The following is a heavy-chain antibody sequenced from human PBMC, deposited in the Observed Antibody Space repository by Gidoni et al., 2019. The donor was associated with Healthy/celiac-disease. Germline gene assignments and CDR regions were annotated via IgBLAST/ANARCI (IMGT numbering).Heavy chain of an antibody. Sequence: EVQLLESGGGLVQPGGSLRLSCAASGFTFSSDARSWVRQAPGKGLEWVSAISGSGGSTYYADSVKGRFTISRDNSKNTLYLQMNSLRAEDTAVYYCAKARIAVAGTFYYYGMDVWGQGTTVTVSS. V-gene: IGHV3-23*01. CDR2: ISGSGGST. J-gene: IGHJ6*02. CDR1: GFTFSSDA. CDR3: AKARIAVAGTFYYYGMDV. D-gene: IGHD6-19*01.